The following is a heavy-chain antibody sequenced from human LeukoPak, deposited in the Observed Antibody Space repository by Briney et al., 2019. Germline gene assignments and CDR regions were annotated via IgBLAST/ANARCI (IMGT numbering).Heavy chain of an antibody. V-gene: IGHV4-4*07. CDR1: GGSISSYY. CDR3: ARVYSYGYYYYMDV. Sequence: SETLSLTCTVSGGSISSYYWSWIRQPAGKGLEWIGRIYTSGSTNYNPSLKSRVTMSVDTSKNQFSLKLSSVTAADTAVYYCARVYSYGYYYYMDVWGKGTTVTISS. CDR2: IYTSGST. D-gene: IGHD5-18*01. J-gene: IGHJ6*03.